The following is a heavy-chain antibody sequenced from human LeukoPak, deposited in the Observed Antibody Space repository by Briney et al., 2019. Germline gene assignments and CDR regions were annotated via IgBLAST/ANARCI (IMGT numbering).Heavy chain of an antibody. J-gene: IGHJ5*02. D-gene: IGHD2-15*01. Sequence: ASVKVSCKASGYTFTSYAMHWVRQAPGQRLEWMGWINAGNDNTKYSQKFRGRVTITRDTSASTAYMELSSLRSEDTAVYYCARDLGYCTGGTCYPNWFDPWGQGTLVTVSS. V-gene: IGHV1-3*01. CDR2: INAGNDNT. CDR1: GYTFTSYA. CDR3: ARDLGYCTGGTCYPNWFDP.